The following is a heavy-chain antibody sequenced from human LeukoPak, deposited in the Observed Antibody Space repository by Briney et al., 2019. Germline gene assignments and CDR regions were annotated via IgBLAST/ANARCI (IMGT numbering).Heavy chain of an antibody. D-gene: IGHD3-22*01. CDR3: VISSGYYTYDY. CDR2: IYTSGST. J-gene: IGHJ4*02. CDR1: GGSISGYY. V-gene: IGHV4-4*07. Sequence: SETLSLTCIVSGGSISGYYWSWIRQPAGKGLEWIGRIYTSGSTNYNPSLKSRVTMSVDTSKNQFSLELSSVTAADTAVYYCVISSGYYTYDYWGQGTLVSVSS.